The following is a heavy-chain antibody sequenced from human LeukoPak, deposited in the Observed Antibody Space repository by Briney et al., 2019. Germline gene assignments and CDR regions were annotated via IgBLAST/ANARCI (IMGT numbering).Heavy chain of an antibody. J-gene: IGHJ4*02. CDR2: IWYDGSNK. CDR1: GFTFSSYG. V-gene: IGHV3-33*06. CDR3: AKPARGDYGDYVYDY. D-gene: IGHD4-17*01. Sequence: GGSLRLSCAAPGFTFSSYGMHWVRQAPGKGLEWVAVIWYDGSNKYYADSVKGRFTISRDNSKNTLYLQMNSLRAEDTAVYYCAKPARGDYGDYVYDYWGQGTLVTVSS.